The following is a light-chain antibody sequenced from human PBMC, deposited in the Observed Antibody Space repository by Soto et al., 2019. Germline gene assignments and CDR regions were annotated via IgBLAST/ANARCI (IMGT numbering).Light chain of an antibody. CDR2: AAS. V-gene: IGKV1-16*01. J-gene: IGKJ2*01. CDR1: QGINNY. CDR3: QQYSRYPHT. Sequence: DIQMTQSPSSLSASVGDRVTITCRASQGINNYLAWFQHKPGKAPKSLISAASTLQSGVASRFSGSGYGTDFTLTISSLQPEDFATYYCQQYSRYPHTFGQGTKLE.